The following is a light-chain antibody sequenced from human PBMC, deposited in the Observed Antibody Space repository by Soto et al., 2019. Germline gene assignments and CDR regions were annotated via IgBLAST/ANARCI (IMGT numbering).Light chain of an antibody. J-gene: IGKJ1*01. Sequence: IVMSQSPATLSVSPGERPTLSCRASQSVGSNLAWYQQKPGQAPRLLIYGASTRATGIPARFSGSGSGTEFSLTISSLQSEDFAVYYCQQYNNWPQTFGQGTKVEIK. V-gene: IGKV3-15*01. CDR2: GAS. CDR1: QSVGSN. CDR3: QQYNNWPQT.